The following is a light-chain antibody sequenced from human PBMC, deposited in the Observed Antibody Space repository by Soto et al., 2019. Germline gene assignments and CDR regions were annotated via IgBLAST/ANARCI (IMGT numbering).Light chain of an antibody. V-gene: IGLV2-14*01. CDR1: SSDVGGYNY. CDR2: DVS. CDR3: SSYTSGFYV. Sequence: QSALTQPASVSGSPGQSITISCTGTSSDVGGYNYVSWYQQHPGKAPKLMIYDVSDRPSGVSNRFSGSKSGNTASLIISGLQAEDEADYYCSSYTSGFYVFGTGTKVTVL. J-gene: IGLJ1*01.